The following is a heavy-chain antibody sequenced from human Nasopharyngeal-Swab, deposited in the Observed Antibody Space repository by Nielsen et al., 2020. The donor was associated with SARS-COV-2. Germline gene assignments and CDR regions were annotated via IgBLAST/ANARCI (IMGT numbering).Heavy chain of an antibody. CDR2: IYYSGST. V-gene: IGHV4-31*03. Sequence: TLSLTCTVSGCPISSGGYYWSRLRQHPGKGLEWIGYIYYSGSTYYNPSLKSRVTISVDTSKNQFPLKLSSVTAADTAVYYCARDSNWFDPWGQGTLVTVSS. CDR1: GCPISSGGYY. CDR3: ARDSNWFDP. J-gene: IGHJ5*02.